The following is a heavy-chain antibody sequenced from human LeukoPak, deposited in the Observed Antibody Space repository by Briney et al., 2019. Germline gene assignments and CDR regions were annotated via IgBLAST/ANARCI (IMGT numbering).Heavy chain of an antibody. J-gene: IGHJ4*02. V-gene: IGHV3-23*01. CDR1: GLTFRNYG. CDR2: ISGSGTNT. Sequence: GGSLRLSCAASGLTFRNYGMSWVRQAPGKGLECVSGISGSGTNTYYADSVKGRFTISRDNSKNTLYLQMNSLRAEDTAVYYCARWYYDSSGYLDYWGQGTLVTVSS. CDR3: ARWYYDSSGYLDY. D-gene: IGHD3-22*01.